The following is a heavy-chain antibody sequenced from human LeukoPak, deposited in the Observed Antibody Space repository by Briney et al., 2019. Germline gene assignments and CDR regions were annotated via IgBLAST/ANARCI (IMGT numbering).Heavy chain of an antibody. Sequence: PGGSLRLSCAASGFTFSSYWMSWVRQAPGKGLEWVANIKQDGSEKYYVDSVKGRFTISRDNAKNSLYLQMNSLRAEDTAVYYCARAGLSVARIFDYWGQGTLVTVSS. CDR2: IKQDGSEK. J-gene: IGHJ4*02. V-gene: IGHV3-7*01. CDR3: ARAGLSVARIFDY. CDR1: GFTFSSYW. D-gene: IGHD4-23*01.